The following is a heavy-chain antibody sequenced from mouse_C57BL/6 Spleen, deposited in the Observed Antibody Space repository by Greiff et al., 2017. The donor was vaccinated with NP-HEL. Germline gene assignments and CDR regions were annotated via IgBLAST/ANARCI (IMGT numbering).Heavy chain of an antibody. CDR3: ARGDYYGSSEAMDY. J-gene: IGHJ4*01. Sequence: EVQLQQSGPELVKPGASVKISCKASGYTFTDYYMNWVKQSHGKSLEWIGDINPNNGGTSYNQKFKGKATLTVDKSSSTAYMELRSLTSEDSAVYYCARGDYYGSSEAMDYWGQRTSVTVSS. CDR1: GYTFTDYY. CDR2: INPNNGGT. V-gene: IGHV1-26*01. D-gene: IGHD1-1*01.